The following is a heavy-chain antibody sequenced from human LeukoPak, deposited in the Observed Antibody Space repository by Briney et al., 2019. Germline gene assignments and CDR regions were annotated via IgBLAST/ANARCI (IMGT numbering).Heavy chain of an antibody. D-gene: IGHD1-20*01. J-gene: IGHJ4*02. CDR3: STLTSRGLSDS. CDR2: IKSKADGETI. V-gene: IGHV3-15*07. CDR1: GFTFSSYA. Sequence: GGSLRLSCAASGFTFSSYAMNWVRQAPGKGLEWVGRIKSKADGETIDYAAPVKGRFTFSRDDSKNMLYLQMNSLKSEDTAVYYCSTLTSRGLSDSWGQGTLVTVSS.